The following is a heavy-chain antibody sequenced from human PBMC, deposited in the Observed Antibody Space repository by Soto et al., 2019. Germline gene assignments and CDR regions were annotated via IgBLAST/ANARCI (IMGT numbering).Heavy chain of an antibody. V-gene: IGHV1-2*04. D-gene: IGHD1-7*01. CDR1: GYTFTGYY. Sequence: GASVKVSCKASGYTFTGYYMHWVRQAPGQGLEWMGWINPNSGGTNYAQKFQGWVTMTRDTSISTAYMELSRLRSDDTAVYYCARGGVNWNYGYYYVMYVWGQGTTVTVS. J-gene: IGHJ6*02. CDR3: ARGGVNWNYGYYYVMYV. CDR2: INPNSGGT.